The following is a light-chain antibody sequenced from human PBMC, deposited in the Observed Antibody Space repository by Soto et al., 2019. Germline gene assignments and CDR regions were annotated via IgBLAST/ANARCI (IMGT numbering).Light chain of an antibody. J-gene: IGLJ3*02. CDR2: EAT. V-gene: IGLV2-8*01. Sequence: QSVLTQPPSASGSPGQSVTISCTGTSSDVGGYNYVSWYQQYPGRAPKLMIYEATKRPSGVPDRFSGSKSGNTASLTVSGLQAEDEADYYCSSYAASNNFYFVFGGGTK. CDR1: SSDVGGYNY. CDR3: SSYAASNNFYFV.